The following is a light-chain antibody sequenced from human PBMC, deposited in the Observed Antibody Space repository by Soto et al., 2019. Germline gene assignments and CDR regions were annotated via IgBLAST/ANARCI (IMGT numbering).Light chain of an antibody. J-gene: IGKJ1*01. CDR2: EAS. CDR3: MQGTHRLHT. V-gene: IGKV2-30*01. CDR1: RSLVYSDGNTS. Sequence: DVVMTQSPLPLPVTLGQPASISCRSSRSLVYSDGNTSLNWFQQRPGQSPRGLLFEASNRGSVVPDKFYGSASGTDFTLKSSRVEAGDVGVYHCMQGTHRLHTFGEGNKVETK.